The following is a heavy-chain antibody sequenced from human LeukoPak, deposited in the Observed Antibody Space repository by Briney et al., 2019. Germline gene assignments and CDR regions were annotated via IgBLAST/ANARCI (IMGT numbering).Heavy chain of an antibody. CDR2: IYHSGST. CDR1: GFTFSSYW. D-gene: IGHD6-13*01. CDR3: ARQRVSSSWYSADAFDI. Sequence: PGGSLRLSCAASGFTFSSYWMSWVRQPPGKGLEWIGEIYHSGSTNYNPSLKSRVTISVDTSKNQFSLKLSSVTAADTAVYYCARQRVSSSWYSADAFDIWGQGTMVTVSS. V-gene: IGHV4-4*02. J-gene: IGHJ3*02.